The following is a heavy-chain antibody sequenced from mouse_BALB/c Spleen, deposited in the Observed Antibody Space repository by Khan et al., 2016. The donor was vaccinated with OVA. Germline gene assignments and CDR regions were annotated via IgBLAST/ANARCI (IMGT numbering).Heavy chain of an antibody. Sequence: QIQLVQSGPELKKPGETVKISCKASGYTFTNYGMNWVKQAPGKGLKWMGWINTYTGEPTYADDFKGRFACSLETSASTAYLQINNLKNEDMSTYFCARSGDSSGYVFAYWGQGTLVTVSA. V-gene: IGHV9-1*02. CDR3: ARSGDSSGYVFAY. CDR1: GYTFTNYG. J-gene: IGHJ3*01. D-gene: IGHD3-2*01. CDR2: INTYTGEP.